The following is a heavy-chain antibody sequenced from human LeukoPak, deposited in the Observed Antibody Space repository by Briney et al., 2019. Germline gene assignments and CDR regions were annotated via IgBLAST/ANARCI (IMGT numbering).Heavy chain of an antibody. CDR1: GGSISSYY. D-gene: IGHD4-23*01. CDR3: ARRVIKESTVVDYYYGMDV. J-gene: IGHJ6*02. Sequence: SETLSLTCTVSGGSISSYYWSWIRQPPGKGLEWIGYIYYSGSTNYNPSLKSRVTISVDTSKNQFSLKLSSVTAADTAVYYCARRVIKESTVVDYYYGMDVWGQGTTVTVSS. V-gene: IGHV4-59*08. CDR2: IYYSGST.